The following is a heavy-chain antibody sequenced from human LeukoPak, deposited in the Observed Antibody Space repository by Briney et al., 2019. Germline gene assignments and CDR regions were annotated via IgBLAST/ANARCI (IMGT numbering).Heavy chain of an antibody. V-gene: IGHV3-33*01. CDR3: AREGYDFWSGYYIGYYYMDV. Sequence: GGSLRLSCAASGFMFSDYGMHWVRQAPGKGLEWVAAIWYDGSNIFYADSVKGRFTISRDNSKNTLYLQMNSLRAEDTAVYYCAREGYDFWSGYYIGYYYMDVWGKGTTVTVSS. CDR1: GFMFSDYG. D-gene: IGHD3-3*01. CDR2: IWYDGSNI. J-gene: IGHJ6*03.